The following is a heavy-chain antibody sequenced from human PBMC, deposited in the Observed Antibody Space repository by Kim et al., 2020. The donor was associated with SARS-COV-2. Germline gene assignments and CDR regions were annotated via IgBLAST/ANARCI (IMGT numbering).Heavy chain of an antibody. CDR3: ARSQRRPRYIVVVVAATVGAFDI. CDR2: INHSGST. CDR1: GGSFSGYY. D-gene: IGHD2-15*01. V-gene: IGHV4-34*01. J-gene: IGHJ3*02. Sequence: SETLSLTCAVYGGSFSGYYWSWIRQPPGKGLEWIGEINHSGSTNYNPSLKSRVTISVDTSKNQFSLKLSSVTAADTAVYYCARSQRRPRYIVVVVAATVGAFDIWGQGTMVTVSS.